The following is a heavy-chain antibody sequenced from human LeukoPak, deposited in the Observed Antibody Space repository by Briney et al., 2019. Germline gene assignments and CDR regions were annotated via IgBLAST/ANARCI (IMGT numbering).Heavy chain of an antibody. CDR1: GFTFSSYW. V-gene: IGHV3-48*02. CDR3: ARDNYYGSGN. D-gene: IGHD3-10*01. J-gene: IGHJ4*02. Sequence: GGSLRLSCAASGFTFSSYWMHWVRQAPGKGLEWVSYISSGSSTIYYADSVKGRFTISRDNAKNSLYLQMNSLRDEDTAVYYCARDNYYGSGNWGQGTLVTVSS. CDR2: ISSGSSTI.